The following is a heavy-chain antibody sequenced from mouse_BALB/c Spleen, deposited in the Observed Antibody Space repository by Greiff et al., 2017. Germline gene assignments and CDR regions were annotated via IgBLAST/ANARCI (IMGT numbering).Heavy chain of an antibody. CDR3: ARRGLTTDD. CDR1: GYAFTNYL. CDR2: INPGSGGT. V-gene: IGHV1-54*01. J-gene: IGHJ2*01. Sequence: QVQLKESGAELVRPGTSVKVSCKASGYAFTNYLIEWVKQRPGQGLEWIGVINPGSGGTNYNEKFKGKATLTADKSSSTAYMQLSSLTSDDSAVYFCARRGLTTDDWGQGTTLTVSA. D-gene: IGHD2-12*01.